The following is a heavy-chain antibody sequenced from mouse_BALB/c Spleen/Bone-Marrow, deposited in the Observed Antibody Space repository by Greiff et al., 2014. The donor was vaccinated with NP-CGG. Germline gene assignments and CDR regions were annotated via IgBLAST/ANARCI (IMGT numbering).Heavy chain of an antibody. J-gene: IGHJ4*01. CDR2: INPSSGYT. Sequence: QVQLQQPGAELARPGASVKMSCRASGYTFTTYTMHWVKQRPGQGLEWIGYINPSSGYTYSNQKFKDKATLTADKSSSAAYLQLSSLTSEDSAVYYCARVYGNYDAMDYWGQGTSVTVSS. CDR3: ARVYGNYDAMDY. D-gene: IGHD2-1*01. V-gene: IGHV1-4*01. CDR1: GYTFTTYT.